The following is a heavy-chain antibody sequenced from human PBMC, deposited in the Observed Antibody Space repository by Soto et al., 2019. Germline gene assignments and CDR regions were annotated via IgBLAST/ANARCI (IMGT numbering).Heavy chain of an antibody. CDR3: ARGPIGSGYYHDY. J-gene: IGHJ4*02. CDR1: GGSIISSNC. D-gene: IGHD3-3*01. V-gene: IGHV4-4*02. CDR2: IYHSGST. Sequence: SETLSPTCAVSGGSIISSNCLIVFRQPPGKGLEWIGEIYHSGSTNYNPSLKSRVTISVDKSKNQFSLKRSSVTAADTAVYYCARGPIGSGYYHDYWGQGTLVTVSS.